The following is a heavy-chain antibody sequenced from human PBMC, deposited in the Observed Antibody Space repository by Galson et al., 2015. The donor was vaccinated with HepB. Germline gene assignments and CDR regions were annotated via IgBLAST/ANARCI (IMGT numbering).Heavy chain of an antibody. D-gene: IGHD2-2*03. CDR1: GFTFSSYG. J-gene: IGHJ4*02. V-gene: IGHV3-30*18. CDR2: ISYDGSNK. Sequence: SLRLSCAASGFTFSSYGMHWVRQAPGKGLEWVAVISYDGSNKYYADSVKGRFTISRDNSKNTLYLQMNSLRAEDTAVYYCAKDGYCSSTSCPNGYFDYWGQGTLVTVSS. CDR3: AKDGYCSSTSCPNGYFDY.